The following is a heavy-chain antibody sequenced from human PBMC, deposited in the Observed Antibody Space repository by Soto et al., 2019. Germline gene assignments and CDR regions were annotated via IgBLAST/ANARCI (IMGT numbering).Heavy chain of an antibody. Sequence: GGSLRLSCSASGFTFSSYAMHWVRQAPGKGLEYVSAISSNGGSTYYADSVKGRFTISRDNSKNTLYLQMSSLRAEDTAVYYCAKDGHYDSSGYWEPDKYYFDYWGQGTLVTVSS. CDR2: ISSNGGST. J-gene: IGHJ4*02. CDR3: AKDGHYDSSGYWEPDKYYFDY. D-gene: IGHD3-22*01. V-gene: IGHV3-64D*08. CDR1: GFTFSSYA.